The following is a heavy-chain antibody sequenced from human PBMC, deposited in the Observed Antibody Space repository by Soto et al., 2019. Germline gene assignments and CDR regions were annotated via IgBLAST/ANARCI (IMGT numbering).Heavy chain of an antibody. CDR1: GGTFSSYA. CDR2: IIPIFGTA. D-gene: IGHD6-6*01. Sequence: QVQLVQSGAEVKKPGSSVKVSCKASGGTFSSYAISWVRQAPGQGLEWMGGIIPIFGTANYVQKFQGRVTITADESTSTAYMELSSLRSEDTAVYYCARGRGPGIAARPDDYYYYGMDVWGQGTTVTVSS. J-gene: IGHJ6*02. V-gene: IGHV1-69*01. CDR3: ARGRGPGIAARPDDYYYYGMDV.